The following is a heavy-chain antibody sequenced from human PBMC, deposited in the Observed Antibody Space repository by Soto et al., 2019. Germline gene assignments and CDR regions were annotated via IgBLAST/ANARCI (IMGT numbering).Heavy chain of an antibody. J-gene: IGHJ6*03. Sequence: GGSLRTSCAASGFTFSSYSMNWVRQAPGKGLKWVSYISSSSSTIYYADYVKGRFTNSRDNAKNSLYLQMKRLRTKHTAMYYCSSLAWLGESPYYYYYYMDVWGKGTTVTVSS. D-gene: IGHD3-10*01. V-gene: IGHV3-48*01. CDR3: SSLAWLGESPYYYYYYMDV. CDR1: GFTFSSYS. CDR2: ISSSSSTI.